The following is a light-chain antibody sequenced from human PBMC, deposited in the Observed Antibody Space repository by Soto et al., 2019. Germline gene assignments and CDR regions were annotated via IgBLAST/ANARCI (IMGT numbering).Light chain of an antibody. CDR2: GAS. J-gene: IGKJ1*01. CDR3: QQYGSSPRT. Sequence: EIVFTQSPGTLSVSPVERATLSCRASQSVSSNYLAWYQQKPGQAPRLLIYGASSRATGIPDRFSGSGSGTDFTLTISRLEPEDFAVYYCQQYGSSPRTFGQGTKVDIK. CDR1: QSVSSNY. V-gene: IGKV3-20*01.